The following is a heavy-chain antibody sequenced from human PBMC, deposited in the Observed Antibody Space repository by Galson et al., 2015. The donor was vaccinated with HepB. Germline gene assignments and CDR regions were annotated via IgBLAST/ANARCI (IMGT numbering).Heavy chain of an antibody. D-gene: IGHD6-13*01. CDR3: ARDRGYSSSCDFDY. CDR2: TYYRSKWYN. CDR1: EDSVSSNSAA. J-gene: IGHJ4*02. Sequence: CAISEDSVSSNSAAWNWIRQSPSRGLEWLGRTYYRSKWYNDYAVSVKSRITINPDTSKNQFSLQLNSVTPEDTAVYYCARDRGYSSSCDFDYWGQGTLVTVSS. V-gene: IGHV6-1*01.